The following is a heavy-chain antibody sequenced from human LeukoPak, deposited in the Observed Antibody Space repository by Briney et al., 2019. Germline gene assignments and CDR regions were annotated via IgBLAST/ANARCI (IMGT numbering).Heavy chain of an antibody. D-gene: IGHD3-22*01. CDR1: GYTFTGYY. J-gene: IGHJ4*02. CDR2: INPNSGGT. CDR3: ASNYYDSSGYYYEF. V-gene: IGHV1-2*02. Sequence: GASVKVSCKASGYTFTGYYMHWVRQAPGQGFEWMGWINPNSGGTNYAQKFQGRVTMTRDTSISTAYMELSRLRSDDTAVYYCASNYYDSSGYYYEFWGQGTLVTVSS.